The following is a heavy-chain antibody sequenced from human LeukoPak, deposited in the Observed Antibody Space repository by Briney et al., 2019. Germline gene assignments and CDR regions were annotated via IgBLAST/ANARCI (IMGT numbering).Heavy chain of an antibody. D-gene: IGHD2-2*01. Sequence: AASVKVSCKASGGTFSSYAISWVRQAPGQGLEWMGGIIPIFGTANYAQKFQGRVTITTDESTSTAYMELSSLRSEDTAVYSCGGPFCGSTSCRPPFYSNNREVGGKGTPLPVSS. J-gene: IGHJ6*04. CDR1: GGTFSSYA. CDR2: IIPIFGTA. CDR3: GGPFCGSTSCRPPFYSNNREV. V-gene: IGHV1-69*05.